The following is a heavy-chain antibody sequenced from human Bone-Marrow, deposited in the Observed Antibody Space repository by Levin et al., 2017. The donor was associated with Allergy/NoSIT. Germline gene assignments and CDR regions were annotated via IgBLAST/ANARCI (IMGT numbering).Heavy chain of an antibody. CDR2: INPKRGDT. CDR1: GYTFSDYY. D-gene: IGHD2-15*01. Sequence: RASVKVSCTISGYTFSDYYIHWVRQAPGQGLEWMGWINPKRGDTNLGQNFHGRVVLSRNTSMNTAYMELGRLRSDDTALYYCTSDPCSGGNCYYFDPWGQGTHVRVSA. CDR3: TSDPCSGGNCYYFDP. J-gene: IGHJ5*02. V-gene: IGHV1-2*02.